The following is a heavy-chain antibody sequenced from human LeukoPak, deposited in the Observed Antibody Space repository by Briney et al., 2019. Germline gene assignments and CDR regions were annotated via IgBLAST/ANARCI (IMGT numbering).Heavy chain of an antibody. CDR2: IYLDNDK. Sequence: SGPTLVKPTQTLTMTCTFSGFSLSTSGVGVGWIRQPPGKALEWLALIYLDNDKRYSPSMKSRVTITKDTSKNPVVLRMTNVDPVDTATYYCAHLSKYCTSGVCYYFDYWGQGTLVTVSS. CDR3: AHLSKYCTSGVCYYFDY. CDR1: GFSLSTSGVG. D-gene: IGHD2-8*01. V-gene: IGHV2-5*02. J-gene: IGHJ4*02.